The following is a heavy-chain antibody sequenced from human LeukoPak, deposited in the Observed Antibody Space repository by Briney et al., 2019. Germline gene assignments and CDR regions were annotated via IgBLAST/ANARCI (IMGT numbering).Heavy chain of an antibody. CDR1: GGTFSSYA. CDR2: IIPILGIA. D-gene: IGHD5-24*01. V-gene: IGHV1-69*04. CDR3: ARGEMATIGDYWFDP. J-gene: IGHJ5*02. Sequence: SVKVSRKASGGTFSSYAIGWVRQAPGQGLEWMGRIIPILGIANYAQKFQGRVTITADKSTSTAYMELSSLRSEDTAVYYCARGEMATIGDYWFDPWGQGTLVTVSS.